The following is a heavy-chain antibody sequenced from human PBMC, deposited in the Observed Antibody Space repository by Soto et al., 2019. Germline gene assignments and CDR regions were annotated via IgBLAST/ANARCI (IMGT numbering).Heavy chain of an antibody. CDR3: ARDRGYSSSWTGGMDV. J-gene: IGHJ6*02. CDR1: GFTFSSYS. D-gene: IGHD6-13*01. Sequence: GGSLRLSCAASGFTFSSYSMNWVRQAPGKGLEWVSSISSSSSYIYYADSVKGRFTISRDNAKNSLYLQMNSLRAEDTAVYYCARDRGYSSSWTGGMDVWGQGTTVTVSS. V-gene: IGHV3-21*01. CDR2: ISSSSSYI.